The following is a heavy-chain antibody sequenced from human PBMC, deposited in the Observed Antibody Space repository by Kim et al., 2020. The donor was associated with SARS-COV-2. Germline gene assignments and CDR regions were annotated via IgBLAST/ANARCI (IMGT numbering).Heavy chain of an antibody. D-gene: IGHD6-19*01. Sequence: SPSFQGQVTISADKSISTAYLQWSSLKASDTAMYYCARPVGIAVAAPFDYWGQGTLVTVSS. J-gene: IGHJ4*02. CDR3: ARPVGIAVAAPFDY. V-gene: IGHV5-51*01.